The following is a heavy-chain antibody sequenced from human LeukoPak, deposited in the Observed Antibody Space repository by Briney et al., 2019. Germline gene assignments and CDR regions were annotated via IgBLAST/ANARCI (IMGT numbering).Heavy chain of an antibody. J-gene: IGHJ4*02. CDR1: GGTFSSYA. V-gene: IGHV1-69*06. CDR3: ARIEGEYGVLVY. CDR2: IIPIFGTP. D-gene: IGHD4-17*01. Sequence: SVKVSCKASGGTFSSYAISWVRQAPEQGLEWMGRIIPIFGTPHYAQKFQGRVTITADRSTSTAYMELSSLKADDTAVYYCARIEGEYGVLVYWGQGTLVTVSS.